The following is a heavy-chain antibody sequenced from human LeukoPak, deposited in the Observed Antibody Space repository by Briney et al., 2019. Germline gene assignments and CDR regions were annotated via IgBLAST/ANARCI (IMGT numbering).Heavy chain of an antibody. J-gene: IGHJ6*02. CDR3: ATPATLVVVVAATDYYHYGMDV. CDR2: IIPIFGTA. Sequence: ASVKVSCKASGGTFSSYAISWVRQAPGQGLEWMGGIIPIFGTANYAQKFQGRVTITADESTSTAYMELSSLRSEDTAVYYCATPATLVVVVAATDYYHYGMDVWGQGTTVTVSS. CDR1: GGTFSSYA. V-gene: IGHV1-69*13. D-gene: IGHD2-15*01.